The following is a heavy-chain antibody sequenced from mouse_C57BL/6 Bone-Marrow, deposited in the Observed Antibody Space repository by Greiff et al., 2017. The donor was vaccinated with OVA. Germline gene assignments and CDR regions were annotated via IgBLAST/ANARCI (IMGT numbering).Heavy chain of an antibody. D-gene: IGHD2-3*01. CDR2: IYPGSGST. J-gene: IGHJ1*03. Sequence: QVQLQQPGAELVKPGASVKMSCKASGYTFTSYWITWVKQRPGQGLEWIGDIYPGSGSTNYNEKFKSKATLTVDTSSITAYMQLSSLTSEDSAVYYCARFIYDGYYDWYFDVWGTGTTVTVSS. V-gene: IGHV1-55*01. CDR3: ARFIYDGYYDWYFDV. CDR1: GYTFTSYW.